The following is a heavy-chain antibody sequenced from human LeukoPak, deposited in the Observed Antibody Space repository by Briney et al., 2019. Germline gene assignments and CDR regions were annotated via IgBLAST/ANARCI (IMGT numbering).Heavy chain of an antibody. J-gene: IGHJ4*02. Sequence: PGGSLRLSCAASEFTFSSSYMNWVRQAPGKGLEWVSSISSSSNYIYYADSVKGRFTISRDNAKNSLYLQMNSLRAEDTAVYYCAISVAGYFDYWGQGTLVTVPS. CDR2: ISSSSNYI. V-gene: IGHV3-21*01. CDR3: AISVAGYFDY. D-gene: IGHD6-19*01. CDR1: EFTFSSSY.